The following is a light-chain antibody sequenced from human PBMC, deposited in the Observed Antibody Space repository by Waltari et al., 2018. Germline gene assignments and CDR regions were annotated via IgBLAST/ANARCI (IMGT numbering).Light chain of an antibody. CDR2: GAS. J-gene: IGKJ1*01. CDR1: QRIRSN. CDR3: QQYDNWLGT. Sequence: EIVMTQSPATLSVFPGERATLSGRASQRIRSNLAWYQHKPGQAPRLLIYGASTRATGIPARFSGSGSGTEFTLTISSLQSEDFAVYFCQQYDNWLGTFGQGTKVEIE. V-gene: IGKV3-15*01.